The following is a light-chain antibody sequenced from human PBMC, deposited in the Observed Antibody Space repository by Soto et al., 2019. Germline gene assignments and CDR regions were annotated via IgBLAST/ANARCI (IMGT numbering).Light chain of an antibody. CDR1: SSDVGGYNY. V-gene: IGLV2-14*01. CDR3: TSYTSSSPLV. CDR2: EVV. Sequence: QSALTQPASVSGSPGQSITISCTGTSSDVGGYNYVSWYQHHPGKAPKLMIYEVVNRPSGVSNRFSGSKSGITASLTISGLHAEDEADYYCTSYTSSSPLVFGTGTKLTFL. J-gene: IGLJ1*01.